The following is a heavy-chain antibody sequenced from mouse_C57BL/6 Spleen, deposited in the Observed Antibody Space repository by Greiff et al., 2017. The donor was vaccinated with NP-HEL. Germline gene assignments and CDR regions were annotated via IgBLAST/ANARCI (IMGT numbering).Heavy chain of an antibody. V-gene: IGHV5-6*01. CDR3: ARHGDYDAPHYFDY. Sequence: EVQLVESGGDLVKPGGSLKLSCAASGFTFSSYGMSWVRQTPDKRLEWVATISSGGSYTYYPDSVKGRFTISRDNAKNTLYLQMSSLKSEDTAMYYCARHGDYDAPHYFDYWGQGTTLTVSS. CDR1: GFTFSSYG. CDR2: ISSGGSYT. D-gene: IGHD2-4*01. J-gene: IGHJ2*01.